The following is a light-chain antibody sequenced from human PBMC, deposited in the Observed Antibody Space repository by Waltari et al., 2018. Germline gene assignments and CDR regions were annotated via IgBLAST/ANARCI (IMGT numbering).Light chain of an antibody. CDR1: PHDPCHFKY. J-gene: IGLJ2*01. V-gene: IGLV2-8*01. Sequence: QSALTQPPSASESPGQSVTISCPGTPHDPCHFKYVSRYPQHPGKAPKLILYEIDRRPSGVPDRFSGAKSGDAASLTVSGLQAEDEAIYFCSSWTDSSRTGKLSFGGGTELTVL. CDR2: EID. CDR3: SSWTDSSRTGKLS.